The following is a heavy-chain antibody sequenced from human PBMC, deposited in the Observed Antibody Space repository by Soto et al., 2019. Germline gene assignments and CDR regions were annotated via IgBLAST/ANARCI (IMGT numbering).Heavy chain of an antibody. CDR2: IYYSGST. V-gene: IGHV4-31*03. CDR3: ARDRLMATAGTARHYFGLDV. J-gene: IGHJ6*02. D-gene: IGHD5-18*01. Sequence: SETLSLTCTVSGGSIRSGGYCWSWVRQSPRRGLEWIGNIYYSGSTYYNPSLKSRLTISVDTSKNQFSLNLSSVTAADTAVYYCARDRLMATAGTARHYFGLDVWGQGTTVTVSS. CDR1: GGSIRSGGYC.